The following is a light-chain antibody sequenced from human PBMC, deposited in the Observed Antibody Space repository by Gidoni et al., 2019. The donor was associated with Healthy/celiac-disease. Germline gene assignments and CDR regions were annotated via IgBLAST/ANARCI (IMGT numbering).Light chain of an antibody. CDR2: GKN. V-gene: IGLV3-19*01. J-gene: IGLJ2*01. CDR1: SLRSYY. Sequence: SSELTQDPAVSVALGPTVRITCQGDSLRSYYASWYQQKPGQDPLLVIYGKNNRPSGIPERFPGPRSGNTASLTITGAQAEDEADYYCNSRDSSGNPHVVFGGGTKLTVL. CDR3: NSRDSSGNPHVV.